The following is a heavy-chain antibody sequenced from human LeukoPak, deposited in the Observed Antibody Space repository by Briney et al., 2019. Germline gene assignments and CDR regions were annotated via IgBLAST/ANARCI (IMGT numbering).Heavy chain of an antibody. CDR1: GYTFTSYY. Sequence: ASVKVSCKASGYTFTSYYMHWVRQAPGQGLEWMGIINPSGGGTSYAQKFQGRVTMTRDTSTSTVYMELSSLRSEDTAVYYCARGALWFGELSYFDYWGQGTLVTVSS. J-gene: IGHJ4*02. V-gene: IGHV1-46*01. CDR2: INPSGGGT. D-gene: IGHD3-10*01. CDR3: ARGALWFGELSYFDY.